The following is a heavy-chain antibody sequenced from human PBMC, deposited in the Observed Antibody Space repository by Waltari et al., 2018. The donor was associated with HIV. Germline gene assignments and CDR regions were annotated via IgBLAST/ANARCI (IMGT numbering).Heavy chain of an antibody. J-gene: IGHJ4*02. CDR3: ARFNLKKGHLPSY. D-gene: IGHD3-3*02. CDR1: GYTFTDFS. V-gene: IGHV7-4-1*02. CDR2: INTETGEP. Sequence: QVQLVQSGSELKKPGASVKVACKTSGYTFTDFSLNWVRQAPGQGLEWLGWINTETGEPAYAQGFTGRFVISFDTSVSTTYLQISSLKAEDTAIYYCARFNLKKGHLPSYWGQGTLVTVSS.